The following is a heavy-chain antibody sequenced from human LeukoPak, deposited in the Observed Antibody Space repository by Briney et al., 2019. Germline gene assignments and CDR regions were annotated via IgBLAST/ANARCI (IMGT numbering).Heavy chain of an antibody. Sequence: GGSLRLSCAASGLTFSSHWMHWVRQAPGKGLVWVSRITNDGSSTTYADSVKGRFTISKDNAKNTVYLQMNNLRAEDTAVYYCVSFYETDWGRGTLVTVSS. CDR1: GLTFSSHW. J-gene: IGHJ4*02. D-gene: IGHD2/OR15-2a*01. CDR3: VSFYETD. CDR2: ITNDGSST. V-gene: IGHV3-74*01.